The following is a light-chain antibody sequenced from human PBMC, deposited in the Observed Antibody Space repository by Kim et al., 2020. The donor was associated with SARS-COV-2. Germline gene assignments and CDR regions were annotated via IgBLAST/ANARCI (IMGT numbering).Light chain of an antibody. CDR2: DVT. V-gene: IGLV2-14*03. J-gene: IGLJ1*01. CDR1: NNDVGGCEY. Sequence: QSALTQPASVSGSPGQSITISCTGTNNDVGGCEYVSWYQQHPGRAPKRMIYDVTKRPPGVSMRFSGSKSGNTASLTISGLQAEDEADYYCSSCTSANTYFFGTGTKVTVL. CDR3: SSCTSANTYF.